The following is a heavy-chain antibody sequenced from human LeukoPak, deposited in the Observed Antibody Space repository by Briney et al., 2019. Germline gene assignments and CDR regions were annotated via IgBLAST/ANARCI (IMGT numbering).Heavy chain of an antibody. CDR1: GGSFSGYY. CDR2: INHSGST. D-gene: IGHD3-3*01. J-gene: IGHJ5*02. CDR3: ARGQALEWPFSRNWFDP. Sequence: PSETLSLTCAVYGGSFSGYYWSWIRQPPGKGLEWIGEINHSGSTNYNPSLKSRVTMSVDTSKNQFSLKLSSVTAADTAVYYCARGQALEWPFSRNWFDPWGQGTLVTVSS. V-gene: IGHV4-34*01.